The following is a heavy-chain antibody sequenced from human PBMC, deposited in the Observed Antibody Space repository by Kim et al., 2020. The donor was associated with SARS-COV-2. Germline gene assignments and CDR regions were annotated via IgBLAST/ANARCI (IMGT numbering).Heavy chain of an antibody. D-gene: IGHD2-2*01. J-gene: IGHJ4*02. CDR3: AKGGAVECSSTSCYFAARVGAAFDY. CDR2: ISGSGGST. Sequence: GGSLRLSCAASGFTFSSYAMSWVRQAPGKGLEWVSAISGSGGSTYYADSVKGRFTISRDNSKNTLYLQMNSLRAEDTAVYYCAKGGAVECSSTSCYFAARVGAAFDYWGQGTLVTVSS. V-gene: IGHV3-23*01. CDR1: GFTFSSYA.